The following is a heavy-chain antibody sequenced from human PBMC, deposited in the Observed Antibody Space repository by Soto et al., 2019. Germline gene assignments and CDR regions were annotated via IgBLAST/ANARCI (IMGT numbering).Heavy chain of an antibody. V-gene: IGHV4-59*01. CDR2: MYNTGST. CDR3: ARDLGVYCGTDCYPLDV. CDR1: GGSISRYY. Sequence: SETLSLTCTVSGGSISRYYWSWIRQPPGKGLEWIGYMYNTGSTVYNPSFKSRVTISVDTSKNQFSLKLNSVTAADTAVYYCARDLGVYCGTDCYPLDVWGQGTTVTVSS. D-gene: IGHD2-21*02. J-gene: IGHJ6*02.